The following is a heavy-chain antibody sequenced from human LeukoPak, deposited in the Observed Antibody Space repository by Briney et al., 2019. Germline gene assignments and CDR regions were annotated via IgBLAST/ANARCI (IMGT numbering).Heavy chain of an antibody. Sequence: GGSLRLSCAASGFTFSSYAMHWVRQAPGKGLEWVAVISYDGSNKYYADSVKGRFTISRDNSKNTLYLQMNSLRAEDTAVYYCARDPFIVATILRSHYYYGMDVWGKGTTAPVSS. J-gene: IGHJ6*04. CDR3: ARDPFIVATILRSHYYYGMDV. CDR1: GFTFSSYA. V-gene: IGHV3-30*04. CDR2: ISYDGSNK. D-gene: IGHD5-12*01.